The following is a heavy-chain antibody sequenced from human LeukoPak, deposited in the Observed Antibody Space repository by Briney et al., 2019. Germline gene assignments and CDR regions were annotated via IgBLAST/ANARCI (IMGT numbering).Heavy chain of an antibody. CDR1: GGSFSGYY. D-gene: IGHD1-1*01. V-gene: IGHV4-34*01. CDR3: ARTYIRDYMDV. Sequence: SETLSLTCAVYGGSFSGYYWSWIRQPPGKGLEWIGEINHSGSTNYNPSLKSRVTISVDTSKNQFSLKLSSVTAADTAVYYCARTYIRDYMDVWGKGTTVTVSS. CDR2: INHSGST. J-gene: IGHJ6*03.